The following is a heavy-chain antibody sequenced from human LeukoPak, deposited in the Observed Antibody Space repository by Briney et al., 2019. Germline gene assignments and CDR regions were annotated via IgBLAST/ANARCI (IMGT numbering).Heavy chain of an antibody. Sequence: GGSLRLSCAASGFTFSSYSMNWVRQAPGKGLEWVSSISSGSSYIYYADSVKGRFTISRDNAKNSLYLQMNSLRAEDTAVYYCARERVVAATRDAFDIWGQGTMGTVSS. CDR1: GFTFSSYS. CDR3: ARERVVAATRDAFDI. D-gene: IGHD2-15*01. J-gene: IGHJ3*02. V-gene: IGHV3-21*01. CDR2: ISSGSSYI.